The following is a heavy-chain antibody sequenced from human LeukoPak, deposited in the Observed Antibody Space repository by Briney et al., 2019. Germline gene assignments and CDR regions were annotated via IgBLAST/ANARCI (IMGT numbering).Heavy chain of an antibody. CDR3: AKVGQPWSIWSYFDY. CDR2: ISSSGSTI. V-gene: IGHV3-48*03. J-gene: IGHJ4*02. CDR1: GFTFSSYE. D-gene: IGHD3-3*01. Sequence: GGSLRLSCAASGFTFSSYEMNWVRQAPEKGLEWVSYISSSGSTIYYADSVKCRFTISRDNAKNSLYLQMNSLRAEDTAVYYCAKVGQPWSIWSYFDYWGQGTLVTVSS.